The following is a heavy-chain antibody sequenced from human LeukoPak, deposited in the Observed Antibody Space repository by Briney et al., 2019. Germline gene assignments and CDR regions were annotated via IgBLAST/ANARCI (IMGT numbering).Heavy chain of an antibody. CDR2: MNPNSGNT. Sequence: ASVKVSCKASGYTFTSYGISWVRQATGQGLEWMGWMNPNSGNTGYAQKFQGRVTMTRNTSISTAYMELSSLRSEDTAVYYCARILSPLYYYGDYDAFDIWGQGTMVTVSS. J-gene: IGHJ3*02. CDR1: GYTFTSYG. CDR3: ARILSPLYYYGDYDAFDI. V-gene: IGHV1-8*02. D-gene: IGHD4-17*01.